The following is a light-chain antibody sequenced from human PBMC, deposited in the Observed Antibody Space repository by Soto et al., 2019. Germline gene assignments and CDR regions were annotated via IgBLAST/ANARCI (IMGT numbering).Light chain of an antibody. V-gene: IGKV1-33*01. CDR3: QHYDNRPPIT. CDR1: QDISNY. Sequence: DIQMTQSPSSLSASVGDRVTITCQASQDISNYLNWYQQKPGKAPKLLIYDASNLETGVPSRFSGSGSGTDFTFTISSLQPEDIATYYCQHYDNRPPITVGQGTRLEIK. J-gene: IGKJ5*01. CDR2: DAS.